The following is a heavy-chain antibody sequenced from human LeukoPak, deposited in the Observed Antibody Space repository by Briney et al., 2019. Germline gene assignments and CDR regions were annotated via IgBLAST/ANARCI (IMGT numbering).Heavy chain of an antibody. J-gene: IGHJ6*03. D-gene: IGHD3-10*01. CDR3: ARARTNYYGSGSYLALSPYYYYYYMDV. CDR2: ISAYNGNT. Sequence: ASVKVSCKASGYTFTSYGITWVRQAPGQGLEWMGWISAYNGNTHYAQMLQGRVTMTTDTSTSTAYMELSSLRSEDTAVYYCARARTNYYGSGSYLALSPYYYYYYMDVWGKGTTVTVSS. V-gene: IGHV1-18*01. CDR1: GYTFTSYG.